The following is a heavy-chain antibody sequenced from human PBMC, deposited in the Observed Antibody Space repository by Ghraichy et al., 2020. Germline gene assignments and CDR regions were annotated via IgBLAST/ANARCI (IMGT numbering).Heavy chain of an antibody. D-gene: IGHD3-16*02. CDR2: ISGSGGST. V-gene: IGHV3-23*01. Sequence: GGSLRLSCAASGFTFSSYAMSWVRQAPGKGLEWVSAISGSGGSTYYADSVKGRFTISRDNSKNTLYLQMNSLRAEDTAVYYCAKDSMITFGGVIVGPLYYFDYWGQGTLVTVSS. CDR1: GFTFSSYA. J-gene: IGHJ4*02. CDR3: AKDSMITFGGVIVGPLYYFDY.